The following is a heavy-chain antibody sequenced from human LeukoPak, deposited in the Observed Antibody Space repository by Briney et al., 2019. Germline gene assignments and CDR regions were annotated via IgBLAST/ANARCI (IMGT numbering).Heavy chain of an antibody. Sequence: GGSLRLSCAASGFTFSSYSMNWVRQAPGKGLEWVSSISSSSSYIYYADSVKGRFTISRDNAKNSLYLQVNSLRAEDTAVYYCARELGGPFNAFDIWGQGTMVTVSS. D-gene: IGHD2-15*01. CDR3: ARELGGPFNAFDI. CDR2: ISSSSSYI. V-gene: IGHV3-21*01. J-gene: IGHJ3*02. CDR1: GFTFSSYS.